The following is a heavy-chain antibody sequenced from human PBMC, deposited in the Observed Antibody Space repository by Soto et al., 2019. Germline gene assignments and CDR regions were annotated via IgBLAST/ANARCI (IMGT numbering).Heavy chain of an antibody. V-gene: IGHV4-4*02. J-gene: IGHJ4*02. CDR2: IYHSGST. Sequence: QVQLQESGPGLVKPSGTLSLTCAVSGDSISSSEWWSWVRQTPGKGLEWIGEIYHSGSTNYNPSLKSRVSLSVDESKNQFSLNLTSMTAADTAVYYCARLSTWSNFDYWGQGILVTVSS. CDR1: GDSISSSEW. CDR3: ARLSTWSNFDY. D-gene: IGHD6-13*01.